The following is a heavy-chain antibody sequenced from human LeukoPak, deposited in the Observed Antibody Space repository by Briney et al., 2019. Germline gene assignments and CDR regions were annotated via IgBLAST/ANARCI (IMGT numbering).Heavy chain of an antibody. Sequence: GDSLRLSCAASGFTFSGYGMHWVRQAPGKGLAWVAVISYDGSNKYYADSVKGRFIISRDNSKNTLYVQMNSLRAEDTAVYYCAKYLAHSSGWLLDAFDIWGQGTMVTVSS. CDR2: ISYDGSNK. V-gene: IGHV3-30*18. CDR1: GFTFSGYG. J-gene: IGHJ3*02. D-gene: IGHD6-19*01. CDR3: AKYLAHSSGWLLDAFDI.